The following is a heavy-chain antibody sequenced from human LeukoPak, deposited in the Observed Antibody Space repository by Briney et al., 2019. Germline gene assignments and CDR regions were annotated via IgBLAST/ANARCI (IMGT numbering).Heavy chain of an antibody. D-gene: IGHD6-19*01. CDR1: GFTFSSNV. CDR2: ISGSGGST. J-gene: IGHJ4*02. Sequence: GGSLRLSCAASGFTFSSNVMSWVRQAPGKGLEWVSAISGSGGSTYYADSVKGRFIISRDNSENTLYLQMNSLRAEDTALYYCSNGRTSSGTLQHDYWGQGTLVTVSS. CDR3: SNGRTSSGTLQHDY. V-gene: IGHV3-23*01.